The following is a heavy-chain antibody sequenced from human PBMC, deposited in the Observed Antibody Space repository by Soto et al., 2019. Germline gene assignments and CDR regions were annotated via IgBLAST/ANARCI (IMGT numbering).Heavy chain of an antibody. CDR3: ARHIPPPHGGNSAAGWFDP. Sequence: ASVKVSCKASGGTFSSYAISWVRQAPGQGLEWMGGIIPIFGTANYAQKFQGRVTITADESTSTAYMELSSLRSEDTAVYYCARHIPPPHGGNSAAGWFDPWGQGTLVTVSS. CDR2: IIPIFGTA. D-gene: IGHD6-13*01. J-gene: IGHJ5*02. CDR1: GGTFSSYA. V-gene: IGHV1-69*13.